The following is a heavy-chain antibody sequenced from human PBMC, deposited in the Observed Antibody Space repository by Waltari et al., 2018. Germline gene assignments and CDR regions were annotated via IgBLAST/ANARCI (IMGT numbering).Heavy chain of an antibody. V-gene: IGHV3-7*01. D-gene: IGHD6-13*01. CDR2: IKAEGDVK. CDR1: GFTFSTFW. J-gene: IGHJ4*02. Sequence: EVQLVESGGGLVQPGGSLRLSCAASGFTFSTFWISWVRQAPGRGVEWVAIIKAEGDVKYYVACVKGRFTISRDNAKNSLFLQMNSLTAADTAVYYCATTAAVTFHYWGQGTLVTVSS. CDR3: ATTAAVTFHY.